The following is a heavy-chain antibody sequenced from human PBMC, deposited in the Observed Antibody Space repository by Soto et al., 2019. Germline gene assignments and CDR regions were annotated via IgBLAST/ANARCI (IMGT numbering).Heavy chain of an antibody. Sequence: SETLSLTYAVSGGSISSGGYSWSWIRQPPGKGLEWIGNIYYSGSTYYNPSLKSRVTISVDTSKNQFSLKLSSVTAADTAVYYCASAGGSGSYYYYDYYGMDVWGQGTTVTVSS. CDR1: GGSISSGGYS. D-gene: IGHD3-10*01. J-gene: IGHJ6*02. CDR2: IYYSGST. CDR3: ASAGGSGSYYYYDYYGMDV. V-gene: IGHV4-30-2*03.